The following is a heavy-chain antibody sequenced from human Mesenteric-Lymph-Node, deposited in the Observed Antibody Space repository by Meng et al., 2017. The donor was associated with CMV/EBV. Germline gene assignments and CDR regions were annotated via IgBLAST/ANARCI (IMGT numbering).Heavy chain of an antibody. V-gene: IGHV3-23*01. D-gene: IGHD5-18*01. CDR3: ARALRGYAYPRDAFGI. Sequence: GESLKISCAASGFTFSTYAMNWVRQAPGKGLEWVSSISGSTSTNTYYADFVGGRFTISRDNSKNTLFLHLSSLRAEDTAIYYCARALRGYAYPRDAFGIWGQGTMVTVSS. CDR1: GFTFSTYA. CDR2: ISGSTSTNT. J-gene: IGHJ3*02.